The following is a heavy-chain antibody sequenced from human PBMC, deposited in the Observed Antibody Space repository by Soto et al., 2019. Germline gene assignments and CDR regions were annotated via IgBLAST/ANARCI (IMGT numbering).Heavy chain of an antibody. J-gene: IGHJ6*02. CDR2: IWYDGSNK. CDR1: GFTFSSYG. Sequence: QVQLLESGGGVVQPGRSLRLSCAASGFTFSSYGMHWVRQAPGKGLEWVAVIWYDGSNKYYADSVKGRFTISRDNSKNTLYLQMNSLRAEDTAVYYCARSGDSSGWYVTDYYYGMDVWGQGTTVTVSS. CDR3: ARSGDSSGWYVTDYYYGMDV. D-gene: IGHD6-19*01. V-gene: IGHV3-33*01.